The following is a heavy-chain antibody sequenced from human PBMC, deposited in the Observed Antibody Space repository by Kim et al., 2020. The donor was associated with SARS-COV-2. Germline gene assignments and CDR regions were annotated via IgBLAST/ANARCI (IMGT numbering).Heavy chain of an antibody. Sequence: STTNYADSVRGRFTISRDNAKNTLYLQMSSLRAEDTAVYFCVRGVGATTYWGQGILVTVSS. CDR3: VRGVGATTY. J-gene: IGHJ4*02. D-gene: IGHD5-12*01. CDR2: STT. V-gene: IGHV3-74*01.